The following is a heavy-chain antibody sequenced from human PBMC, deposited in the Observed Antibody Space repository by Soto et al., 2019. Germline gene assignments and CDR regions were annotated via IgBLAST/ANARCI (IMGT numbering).Heavy chain of an antibody. CDR3: ASRPSGSGFDP. J-gene: IGHJ5*02. D-gene: IGHD1-26*01. CDR2: IYHSGST. CDR1: CGSISSGGYS. Sequence: QLQLQESGSGLVKPSQTLSLTCAVSCGSISSGGYSWSWIRQPPGKGLECIGYIYHSGSTYYNPSLKSRVTISVDRSKNQFSLKLSSVTAADTAVYYCASRPSGSGFDPWGQGTLVTVSS. V-gene: IGHV4-30-2*01.